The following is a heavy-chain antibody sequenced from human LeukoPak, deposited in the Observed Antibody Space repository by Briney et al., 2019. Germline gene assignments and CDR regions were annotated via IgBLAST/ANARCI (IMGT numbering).Heavy chain of an antibody. CDR2: VSPYNGNT. D-gene: IGHD3-16*01. J-gene: IGHJ4*02. Sequence: ASVTVSCTASGYSFINNGINWVRQAPGQGLEWMGWVSPYNGNTNFAQKLQGRVTMTTDTSTSTAYLELRSLRSDDTAVYYCARGETRNHYWGQGTLVTVSS. V-gene: IGHV1-18*01. CDR3: ARGETRNHY. CDR1: GYSFINNG.